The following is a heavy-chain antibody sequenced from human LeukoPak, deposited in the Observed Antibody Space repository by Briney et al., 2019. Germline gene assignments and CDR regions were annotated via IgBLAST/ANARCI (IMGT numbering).Heavy chain of an antibody. CDR3: PRDPRVLRYFDWLSERYWFDT. CDR2: ISAYNGNT. D-gene: IGHD3-9*01. J-gene: IGHJ5*02. Sequence: ASVKVACKASGYTFTSYGISWVRQAPGQGLEWMGWISAYNGNTNYAQKVQGRVTMTTDTSTSTCYMELRSLRSTDTAVYYCPRDPRVLRYFDWLSERYWFDTWGQGTLVTVSS. CDR1: GYTFTSYG. V-gene: IGHV1-18*01.